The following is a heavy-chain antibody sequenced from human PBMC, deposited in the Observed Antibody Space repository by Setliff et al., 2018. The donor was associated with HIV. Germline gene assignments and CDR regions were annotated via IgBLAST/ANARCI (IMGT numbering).Heavy chain of an antibody. V-gene: IGHV4-4*08. Sequence: KTSETLSLTCTVYGGSFSGYHWSWIRQSPRTRLEWIGYVSSIGNTNYNPSLKSRVTISVDTSKNQFSLKLSSVTAADTAVYYCARDTYISGNHYFFDFWGQGAQVTVSS. J-gene: IGHJ4*02. CDR1: GGSFSGYH. D-gene: IGHD3-10*01. CDR3: ARDTYISGNHYFFDF. CDR2: VSSIGNT.